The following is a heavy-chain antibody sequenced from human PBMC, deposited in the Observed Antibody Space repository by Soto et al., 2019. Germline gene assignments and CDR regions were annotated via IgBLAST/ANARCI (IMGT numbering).Heavy chain of an antibody. CDR1: GFTFSSYG. V-gene: IGHV3-30*18. CDR2: ISYDGSNK. J-gene: IGHJ6*03. CDR3: AKDPRYCSSTSCYQVRGDHYYYYYMDV. D-gene: IGHD2-2*01. Sequence: QVQLVESGGVVVQPGRSLRLSCAASGFTFSSYGMHWVRQAPGKGLEWVAVISYDGSNKYYADSLKGRFTISRDNSKNTLYLQMNSLRVEDTAVYYCAKDPRYCSSTSCYQVRGDHYYYYYMDVWGKGTTVTVSS.